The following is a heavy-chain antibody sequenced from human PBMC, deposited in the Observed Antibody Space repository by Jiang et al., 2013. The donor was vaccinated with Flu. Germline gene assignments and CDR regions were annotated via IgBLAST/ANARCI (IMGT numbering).Heavy chain of an antibody. Sequence: CTVSGGSISSYYWSWIRQPQEGTGVDWVYLLQWEHQLQPSLKSRVTISVDTSKNQFSLKLNSVTAADTAVYYCARGRATVTPPGLRGYYYHMDVWGK. D-gene: IGHD4-17*01. CDR1: GGSISSYY. V-gene: IGHV4-59*12. CDR3: ARGRATVTPPGLRGYYYHMDV. CDR2: LLQWEH. J-gene: IGHJ6*03.